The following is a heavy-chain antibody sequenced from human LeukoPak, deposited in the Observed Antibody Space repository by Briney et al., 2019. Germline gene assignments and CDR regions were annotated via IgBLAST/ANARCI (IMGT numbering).Heavy chain of an antibody. CDR2: IPYDGNNK. V-gene: IGHV3-30*02. Sequence: GGSLRLSCAASRFTFSSYGMHWVRQAPGKGLEWVAFIPYDGNNKYYADSVKGRFTISRDDSKNTLYLQMNSLRAEDTAVYYCVKDGDDSGSYLVYWGQGTLVTVSS. D-gene: IGHD1-26*01. CDR3: VKDGDDSGSYLVY. CDR1: RFTFSSYG. J-gene: IGHJ4*02.